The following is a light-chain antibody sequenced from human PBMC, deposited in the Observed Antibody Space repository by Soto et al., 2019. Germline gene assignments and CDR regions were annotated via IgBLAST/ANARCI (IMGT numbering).Light chain of an antibody. CDR2: KVS. V-gene: IGKV2-30*01. Sequence: DVVMTQSPLSLPVTLGQPASISCRSSQGLVYGDGNTYLTWFQQRPGQSPRRLIYKVSNRDSGVPDRLSGSGSGTDFTMKISRVEAEDVGVYYCMQGRHWPWTFGQGTKVEIK. CDR1: QGLVYGDGNTY. CDR3: MQGRHWPWT. J-gene: IGKJ1*01.